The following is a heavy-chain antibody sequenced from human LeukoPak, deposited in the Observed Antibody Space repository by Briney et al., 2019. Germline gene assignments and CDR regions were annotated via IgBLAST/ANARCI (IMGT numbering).Heavy chain of an antibody. CDR2: ISGSGGST. D-gene: IGHD3-10*01. Sequence: GGSLRLSXAASGFSFSNYAMNWVRQAPGKGLEWVSVISGSGGSTFYADSVKGRFIISRDNSKSTLYLQMNSLRTEDTAVYYCAKGSDLWFGETWGQGVLVTVSS. CDR3: AKGSDLWFGET. J-gene: IGHJ4*02. V-gene: IGHV3-23*01. CDR1: GFSFSNYA.